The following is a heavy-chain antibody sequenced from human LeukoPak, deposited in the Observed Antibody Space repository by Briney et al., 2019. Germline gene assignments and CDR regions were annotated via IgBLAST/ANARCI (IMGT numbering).Heavy chain of an antibody. Sequence: SETLSLTCAVYGGSFSGYYWSWIRQPPGKGLEWIGEINHSGSTNYYPSLKSRVTISVDTSKNQFSLKLSSVTAADTAVYYCARALFDSSGYYSITTVDFDYWGQGTLVTVSS. J-gene: IGHJ4*02. CDR1: GGSFSGYY. D-gene: IGHD3-22*01. V-gene: IGHV4-34*01. CDR3: ARALFDSSGYYSITTVDFDY. CDR2: INHSGST.